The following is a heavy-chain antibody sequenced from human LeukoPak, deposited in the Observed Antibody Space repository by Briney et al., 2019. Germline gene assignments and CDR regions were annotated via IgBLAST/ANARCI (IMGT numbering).Heavy chain of an antibody. CDR3: ARVRQVGYCSGGSCYHYYYYYMDV. V-gene: IGHV1-2*02. CDR2: INPNSGGT. J-gene: IGHJ6*03. Sequence: ASVKLSCNASRYTFTRYYMHWLRQAPGQGLEWMGWINPNSGGTNYAQKLPGRVTMTRDTSISTAYMELRRLRSDDTAVSYCARVRQVGYCSGGSCYHYYYYYMDVWGKGTTVTISS. CDR1: RYTFTRYY. D-gene: IGHD2-15*01.